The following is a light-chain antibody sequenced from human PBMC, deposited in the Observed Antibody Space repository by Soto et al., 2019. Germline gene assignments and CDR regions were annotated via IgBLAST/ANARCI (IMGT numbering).Light chain of an antibody. V-gene: IGLV2-14*01. CDR3: NSYRTVSTYV. CDR2: DVG. J-gene: IGLJ1*01. CDR1: SSDIGGYNF. Sequence: QSALTHPASVSGSPGQSITIACTGTSSDIGGYNFVSWYQQHPGKAPKLLIYDVGNRPSGVSNRFSGSKSGNTASLTISGLQAEDEDHYYCNSYRTVSTYVFGTGTKLTVL.